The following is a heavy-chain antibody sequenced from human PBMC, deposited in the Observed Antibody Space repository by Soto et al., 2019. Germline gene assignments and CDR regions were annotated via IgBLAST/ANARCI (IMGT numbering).Heavy chain of an antibody. J-gene: IGHJ6*02. V-gene: IGHV1-2*04. CDR2: INPNSGGT. CDR3: AGDRSGGPAGGMDV. CDR1: GYTFTGYY. D-gene: IGHD2-15*01. Sequence: ASVKVSCKASGYTFTGYYMHWVRQAPGQGLEWMGWINPNSGGTNYAQKFQGWVTMTRDTSISTAYMELSRLRSDDTAVYYCAGDRSGGPAGGMDVWGQGTTVTVSS.